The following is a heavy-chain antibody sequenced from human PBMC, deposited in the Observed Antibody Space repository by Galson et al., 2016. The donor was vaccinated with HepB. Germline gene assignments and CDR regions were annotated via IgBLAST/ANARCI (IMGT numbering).Heavy chain of an antibody. CDR2: IYTSGAT. CDR1: GFTVTRSY. J-gene: IGHJ5*02. D-gene: IGHD2/OR15-2a*01. Sequence: SLRLSCAASGFTVTRSYMTWVRQAPGKGLEWVSVIYTSGATYYADSVKGRLIMSRNNAKNTVDLQMSSLRTEDTAVYYCARGLVGSTTTFDPWGQGTLGAVSS. V-gene: IGHV3-53*04. CDR3: ARGLVGSTTTFDP.